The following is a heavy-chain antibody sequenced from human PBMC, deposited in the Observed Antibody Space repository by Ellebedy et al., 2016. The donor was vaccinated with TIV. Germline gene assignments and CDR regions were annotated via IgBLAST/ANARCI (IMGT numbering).Heavy chain of an antibody. J-gene: IGHJ4*02. CDR3: AKEPGYSTRE. D-gene: IGHD2-2*01. CDR1: GFTFSNYA. V-gene: IGHV3-23*01. CDR2: ISVIGGRT. Sequence: GESLKISCAVSGFTFSNYAMSWVRQAPGKGLEWVSAISVIGGRTYYAESVKGRFTISRDNSKNTVYLQMDSLTVEGTALYYCAKEPGYSTREWGQGTLVTVSS.